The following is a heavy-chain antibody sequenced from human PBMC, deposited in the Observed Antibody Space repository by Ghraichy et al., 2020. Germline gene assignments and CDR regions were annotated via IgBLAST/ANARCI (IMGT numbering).Heavy chain of an antibody. V-gene: IGHV4-59*07. CDR2: IYYSGST. Sequence: SDTLSLTCTVSGGSISSYYWSWIRQPPGKGLEWIGYIYYSGSTNYNPSLKSRVTISVDTSKNQFSLKLSSVTAADTAVYYCARVAVAGTNDYWGQGTLVTVSS. CDR3: ARVAVAGTNDY. D-gene: IGHD6-19*01. CDR1: GGSISSYY. J-gene: IGHJ4*02.